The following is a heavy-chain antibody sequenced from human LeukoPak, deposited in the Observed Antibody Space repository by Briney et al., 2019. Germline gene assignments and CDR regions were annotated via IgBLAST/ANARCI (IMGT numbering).Heavy chain of an antibody. CDR3: ARGPISLRLYYGMDV. J-gene: IGHJ6*02. D-gene: IGHD3-9*01. CDR1: GFTFRDHG. Sequence: GGSLRLSCTASGFTFRDHGMTWVRQAPGKGLEWVSFMRSQAYGGTEEYAASVPGRFTISRDDSYSIAYLQMNSLKTEDTALYYCARGPISLRLYYGMDVSGQGTTVIVSS. V-gene: IGHV3-49*04. CDR2: MRSQAYGGTE.